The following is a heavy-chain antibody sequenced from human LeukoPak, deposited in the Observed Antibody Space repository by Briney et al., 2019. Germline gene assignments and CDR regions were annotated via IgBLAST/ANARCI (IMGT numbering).Heavy chain of an antibody. D-gene: IGHD5-18*01. CDR1: GLTVSNKY. Sequence: PGGSLRLSCAASGLTVSNKYMTWVRQAPGKGLEWVSLIYSDGRTYYADSVKGRCTISRDNSKNTLYLQMNSLRVEDTAVYYCARDGYSYGYYYFDYWGQGTLVTVSS. CDR3: ARDGYSYGYYYFDY. CDR2: IYSDGRT. J-gene: IGHJ4*02. V-gene: IGHV3-53*01.